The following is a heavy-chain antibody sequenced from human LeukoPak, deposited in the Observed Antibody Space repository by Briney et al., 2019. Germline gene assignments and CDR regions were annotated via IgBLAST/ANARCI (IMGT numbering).Heavy chain of an antibody. D-gene: IGHD5-24*01. CDR3: ARSSFAGPTMAFAPYDI. CDR2: VHTSGTT. J-gene: IGHJ3*02. V-gene: IGHV4-61*02. Sequence: SETRSLTCTVSGGSISSGRYFWSWIRQPAGKRLDWIGRVHTSGTTKYNPSLESRVTISVDTSRNQFSLKLNSVTAADTAVYYCARSSFAGPTMAFAPYDIWGPGAMVTVSS. CDR1: GGSISSGRYF.